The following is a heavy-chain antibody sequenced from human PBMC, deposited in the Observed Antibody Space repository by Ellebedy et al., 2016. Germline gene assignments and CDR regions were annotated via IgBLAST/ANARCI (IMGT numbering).Heavy chain of an antibody. D-gene: IGHD2-21*02. CDR3: ARDLKVVVTAMDYYYYGMDV. V-gene: IGHV4-39*02. J-gene: IGHJ6*02. CDR1: GGSISSSSYY. CDR2: IYYSGST. Sequence: SETLSLTXTVSGGSISSSSYYWGWIRQPPGKGLEWIGSIYYSGSTYYNPSLKSRVTISVDTSKNQFSLKLSSVTAADTAVYYCARDLKVVVTAMDYYYYGMDVWGQGTTVTVSS.